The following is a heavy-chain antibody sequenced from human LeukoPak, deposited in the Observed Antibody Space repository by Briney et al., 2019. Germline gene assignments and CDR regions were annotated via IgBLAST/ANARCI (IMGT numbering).Heavy chain of an antibody. D-gene: IGHD3-10*01. J-gene: IGHJ6*02. Sequence: GGSLRLSCAASGFTFSSYWMHWVCQAPGKGLVWVSRINSDGSSTSYADSVKGRFTISRDNAKNTLYLQMNSLRAEDTAVYYCARRMSGYYGMDVWGQGTTVTVSS. CDR3: ARRMSGYYGMDV. CDR1: GFTFSSYW. V-gene: IGHV3-74*01. CDR2: INSDGSST.